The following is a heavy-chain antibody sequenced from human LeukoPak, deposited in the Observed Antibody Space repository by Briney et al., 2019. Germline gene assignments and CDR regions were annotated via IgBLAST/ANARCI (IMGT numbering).Heavy chain of an antibody. CDR1: GFTFSSYA. CDR3: AKDHYYDSSAFDY. CDR2: ISGSGGST. J-gene: IGHJ4*02. V-gene: IGHV3-23*01. D-gene: IGHD3-22*01. Sequence: PGGSLRLSCAASGFTFSSYAMSWVRQAPGKGLEWVSAISGSGGSTYYADSVKGRFTISRDNSKNTPYLQMNSLRAEDTAVYYCAKDHYYDSSAFDYWGQGTLVTVSS.